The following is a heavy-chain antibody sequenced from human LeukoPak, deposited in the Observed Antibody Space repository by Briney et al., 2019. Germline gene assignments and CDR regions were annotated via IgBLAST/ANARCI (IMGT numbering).Heavy chain of an antibody. Sequence: PGGSLRLSCAASGFTFRSYGMHWVRQAPGKGLEWVAYIQNDGSNEQYADSVKGRFSISRDSSKNILYLQMNSLRAEDTAVYYCASSTAAANYWGQGTLVTVSS. J-gene: IGHJ4*02. V-gene: IGHV3-30*02. D-gene: IGHD6-25*01. CDR2: IQNDGSNE. CDR3: ASSTAAANY. CDR1: GFTFRSYG.